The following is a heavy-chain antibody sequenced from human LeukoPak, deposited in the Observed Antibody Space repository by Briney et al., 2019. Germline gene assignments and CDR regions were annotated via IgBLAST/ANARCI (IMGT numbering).Heavy chain of an antibody. J-gene: IGHJ3*02. D-gene: IGHD2-15*01. V-gene: IGHV3-30*18. CDR2: ISYDGSNK. CDR3: AKELLAEAFDI. Sequence: GGSLRLSCAASGFTFSSYGMHWVRQAPGKGLEWVAVISYDGSNKYYADSVKGRFTISRDNSKNTLYLQMNSLRAEDTAVYYCAKELLAEAFDIWGQGTMVTVSS. CDR1: GFTFSSYG.